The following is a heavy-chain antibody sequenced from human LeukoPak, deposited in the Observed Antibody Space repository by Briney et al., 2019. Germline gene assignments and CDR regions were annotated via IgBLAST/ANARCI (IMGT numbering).Heavy chain of an antibody. CDR3: ARDDTIDAFDI. CDR1: GGTFSSYA. Sequence: SVKVSCKASGGTFSSYAISWVRQAPGQGLEWMGRIIPILGIANYAQKFQGRVTITADKSTSTAYMELSSLRSEDTAVYYCARDDTIDAFDIWGQGTMVTVSS. J-gene: IGHJ3*02. CDR2: IIPILGIA. V-gene: IGHV1-69*04. D-gene: IGHD5-18*01.